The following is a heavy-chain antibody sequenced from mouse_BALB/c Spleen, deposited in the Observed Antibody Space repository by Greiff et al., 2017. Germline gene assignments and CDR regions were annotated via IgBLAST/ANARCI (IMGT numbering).Heavy chain of an antibody. V-gene: IGHV3-6*02. D-gene: IGHD2-4*01. CDR2: ISYDGSN. J-gene: IGHJ4*01. CDR1: GYSITSGYY. CDR3: ARGPYYDYDGYAMDY. Sequence: VQLQQSGPGLVKPSQSLSLTCSVTGYSITSGYYWNWIRQFPGNKLEWMGYISYDGSNNYNPSLKNRISITRDTSKNQFFLKLNSVTTEDTATYYCARGPYYDYDGYAMDYWGQGTSVTVSS.